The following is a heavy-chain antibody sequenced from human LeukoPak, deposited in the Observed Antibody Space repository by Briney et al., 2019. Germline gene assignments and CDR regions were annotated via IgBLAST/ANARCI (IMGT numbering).Heavy chain of an antibody. D-gene: IGHD3-10*01. CDR3: ARYMHDYDSGSYPDY. CDR1: SYSFHNYV. V-gene: IGHV1-18*01. CDR2: ISAYNGNT. Sequence: SVKVSCEGSSYSFHNYVFSCVGQAPGQALDWIGLISAYNGNTNYAQKLQGRVTMITDTSTRIVYMDMKSLRRYVAAMYYCARYMHDYDSGSYPDYWGQGTMVTVSS. J-gene: IGHJ4*02.